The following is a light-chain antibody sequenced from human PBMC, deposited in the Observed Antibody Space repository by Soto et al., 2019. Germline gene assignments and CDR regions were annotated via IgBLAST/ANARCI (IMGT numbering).Light chain of an antibody. Sequence: QRVVTQSPSGSASLGASVKLTCTLSSGHSSYAIAWHQQQTEKGPRYLMKVDSDGSHVKGDGIPDRFSGSSSGAERYLAISSLQSEDEADYYCQTWGTGTWVFGGGTKLTVL. CDR3: QTWGTGTWV. CDR2: VDSDGSH. CDR1: SGHSSYA. J-gene: IGLJ3*02. V-gene: IGLV4-69*01.